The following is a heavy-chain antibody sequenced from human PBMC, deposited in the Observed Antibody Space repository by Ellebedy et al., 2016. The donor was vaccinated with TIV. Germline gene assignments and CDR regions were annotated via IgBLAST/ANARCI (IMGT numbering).Heavy chain of an antibody. CDR3: ARDELVVVAATPQYNWFDP. D-gene: IGHD2-15*01. CDR1: GYTFTSYG. Sequence: AASVKVSCKASGYTFTSYGISWVRQAPGQGLEWMGWISAYNGNTNYAQKLQGRVTMTTDTSTSTAYMELRSLRSDDTAVYYCARDELVVVAATPQYNWFDPWGQGTLVTVSS. CDR2: ISAYNGNT. J-gene: IGHJ5*02. V-gene: IGHV1-18*01.